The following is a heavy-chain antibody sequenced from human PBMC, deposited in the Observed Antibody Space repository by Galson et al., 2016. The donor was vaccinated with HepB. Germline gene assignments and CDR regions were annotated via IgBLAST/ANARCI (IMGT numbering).Heavy chain of an antibody. D-gene: IGHD1/OR15-1a*01. J-gene: IGHJ4*02. V-gene: IGHV6-1*01. CDR2: TYYRSTWNN. CDR3: ARDSPGNSFFDL. CDR1: GDSVSSITGV. Sequence: CAISGDSVSSITGVWNWIRQTPSRGLEWLGRTYYRSTWNNHYAESVRGRIAINPDTSKNQFSLQLESVTPEDTGIYFCARDSPGNSFFDLWGQGTLVTVS.